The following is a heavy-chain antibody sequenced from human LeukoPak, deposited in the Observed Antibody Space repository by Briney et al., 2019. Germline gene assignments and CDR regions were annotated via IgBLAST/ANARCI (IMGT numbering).Heavy chain of an antibody. CDR1: GFTFSSFG. V-gene: IGHV3-48*01. Sequence: GGSLRLSCAASGFTFSSFGMNWVRQAPGKGLEWVSYISSSSSTIYYADSVKGRFTISRDISKNTLYLQMNSLRAEDTALYYCAKSGLNRFDYWGQGTLVTVSS. J-gene: IGHJ4*02. CDR2: ISSSSSTI. CDR3: AKSGLNRFDY. D-gene: IGHD2-15*01.